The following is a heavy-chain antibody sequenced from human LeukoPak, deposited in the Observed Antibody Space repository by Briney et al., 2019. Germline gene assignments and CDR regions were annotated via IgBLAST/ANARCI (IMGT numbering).Heavy chain of an antibody. V-gene: IGHV3-23*01. Sequence: GGSLRLSCAASGFTFSSYAMSWVRQAPGKGLEWVSLISDSGGSTYYADSVKGRFTISRDNAKNSLYLQMNSLRAEDTAVYYCARDLGVSSGRDYWGQGTLVTVSS. D-gene: IGHD6-19*01. J-gene: IGHJ4*02. CDR2: ISDSGGST. CDR3: ARDLGVSSGRDY. CDR1: GFTFSSYA.